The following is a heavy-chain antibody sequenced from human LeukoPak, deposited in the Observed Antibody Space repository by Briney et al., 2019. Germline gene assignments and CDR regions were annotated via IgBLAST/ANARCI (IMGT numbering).Heavy chain of an antibody. CDR3: ARTLRYFDWVNWFDP. CDR2: IYYSGST. D-gene: IGHD3-9*01. J-gene: IGHJ5*02. Sequence: SETLTLTCTVSGGSISSYYWSWIRQPPGKGLEWIGYIYYSGSTNYNPSLKSRVTISVDTSKNQFSLKLSSVTAADTAVYYCARTLRYFDWVNWFDPWGQGTLVTVSS. V-gene: IGHV4-59*01. CDR1: GGSISSYY.